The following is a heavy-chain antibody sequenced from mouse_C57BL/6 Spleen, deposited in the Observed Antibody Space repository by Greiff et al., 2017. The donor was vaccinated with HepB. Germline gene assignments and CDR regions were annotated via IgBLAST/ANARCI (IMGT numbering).Heavy chain of an antibody. CDR2: IDPSDSET. Sequence: QVQLQQSGAELVRPGSSVKLSCKASGYTFTSYWMHWVKQRPIQGLEWIGNIDPSDSETHYNQKFKDKATLTVDKSSSTAYMQLSSLTSEDSAVYYCARGYYGSSGDYFDYWGQGTTLTVSS. CDR1: GYTFTSYW. J-gene: IGHJ2*01. CDR3: ARGYYGSSGDYFDY. D-gene: IGHD1-1*01. V-gene: IGHV1-52*01.